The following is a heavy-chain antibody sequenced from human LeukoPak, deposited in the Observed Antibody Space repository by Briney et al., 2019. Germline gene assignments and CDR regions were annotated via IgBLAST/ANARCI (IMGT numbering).Heavy chain of an antibody. J-gene: IGHJ4*02. CDR1: GGSISSSSYY. CDR2: IYYSGST. D-gene: IGHD3-10*01. Sequence: SETLSLTCTVSGGSISSSSYYWGWIRQPPGKGLEWIGSIYYSGSTYYNPSLKSRVTISVDTSKNQFSLKLSSVTAADTAVYYCARVRRPEYYYGSEAYYFDYWGQGTLVTVSS. CDR3: ARVRRPEYYYGSEAYYFDY. V-gene: IGHV4-39*07.